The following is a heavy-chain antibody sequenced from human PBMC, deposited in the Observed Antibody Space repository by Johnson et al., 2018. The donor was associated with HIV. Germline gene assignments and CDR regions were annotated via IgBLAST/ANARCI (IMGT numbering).Heavy chain of an antibody. Sequence: QVQLVESGGGLVKPGGSLRLSCKASGFTFSDYFMSWIRQAPGKGLEWVAVISYDGSNKYYADSVKGRFTISRDNSKNTLYLQMNSLRAEDTAVYYCARAEWELDAFDIWGQGTMVTVSS. V-gene: IGHV3-30-3*01. CDR3: ARAEWELDAFDI. J-gene: IGHJ3*02. CDR2: ISYDGSNK. CDR1: GFTFSDYF. D-gene: IGHD1-26*01.